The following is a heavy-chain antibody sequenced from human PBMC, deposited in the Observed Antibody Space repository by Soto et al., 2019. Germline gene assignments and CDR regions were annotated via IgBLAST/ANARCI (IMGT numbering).Heavy chain of an antibody. D-gene: IGHD2-21*01. Sequence: SGKVSCKASGFTFTSSAVQWVRQARGQRLEWIGWIVVGSGNTNYAQKFQERITITRDMSTSTAYMELSSLRSEDTAVYYCAAELVDVWCARSPYSGLGTSVTVSS. CDR2: IVVGSGNT. CDR1: GFTFTSSA. V-gene: IGHV1-58*01. CDR3: AAELVDVWCARSPY. J-gene: IGHJ4*02.